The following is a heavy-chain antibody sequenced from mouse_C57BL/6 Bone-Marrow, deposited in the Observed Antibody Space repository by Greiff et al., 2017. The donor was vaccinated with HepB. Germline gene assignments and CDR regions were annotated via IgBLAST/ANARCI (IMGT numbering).Heavy chain of an antibody. V-gene: IGHV1-82*01. CDR2: IYPGDGDT. CDR3: ARSIYYGNPWFAY. J-gene: IGHJ3*01. Sequence: QVQLQQSGPELVKPGASVKISCKASGYAFSSSWMNWVKQRPGKGLEWIGRIYPGDGDTNYNGKFKGKATLTADKSSSTAYMQLSSLTSEDSAVYFCARSIYYGNPWFAYWGQGTLVTVSA. D-gene: IGHD2-1*01. CDR1: GYAFSSSW.